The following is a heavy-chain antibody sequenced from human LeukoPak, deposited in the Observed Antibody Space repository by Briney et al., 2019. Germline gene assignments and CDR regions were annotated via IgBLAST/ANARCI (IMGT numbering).Heavy chain of an antibody. CDR3: AKDKEDGAAAGTAYFDY. Sequence: GGSLRLSCAASGFTFSSYGMHWVRQAPGKGLEWVAFIRYDGSNKYYADSVKGRFTISRDNSKNTLYLQMNSLRAEDTALYYCAKDKEDGAAAGTAYFDYWGQGTLVTVSS. V-gene: IGHV3-30*02. D-gene: IGHD6-13*01. J-gene: IGHJ4*02. CDR1: GFTFSSYG. CDR2: IRYDGSNK.